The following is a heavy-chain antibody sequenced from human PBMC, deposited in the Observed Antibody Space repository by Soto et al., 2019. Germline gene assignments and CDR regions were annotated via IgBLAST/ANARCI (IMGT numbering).Heavy chain of an antibody. Sequence: GASVKVSCKASGYTFTGYYMHWVRQAPGQGLEWMGWINPNSGGTNYAQKFQGWVTMTRDTSISTAYMVLSRLRSDDTAVYYFARTCSSTSCYEFSGYYYGMDVWGQGTTVTVSS. J-gene: IGHJ6*02. CDR1: GYTFTGYY. V-gene: IGHV1-2*04. CDR3: ARTCSSTSCYEFSGYYYGMDV. D-gene: IGHD2-2*01. CDR2: INPNSGGT.